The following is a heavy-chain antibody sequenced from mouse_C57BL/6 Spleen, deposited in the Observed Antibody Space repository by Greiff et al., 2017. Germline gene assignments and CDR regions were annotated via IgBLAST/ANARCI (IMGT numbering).Heavy chain of an antibody. J-gene: IGHJ1*03. CDR1: GYTFTSYW. D-gene: IGHD2-5*01. Sequence: QVQLQQPGAELVMPGASVKLSCKASGYTFTSYWMHWVKQRPGQGLEWIGEIDPSDSSTNYNQKFKGKSTLTVDKSSSTAYMQLSSLTSEDSAVYYCARGDSNYRYFDVWGTGTTVTVSS. V-gene: IGHV1-69*01. CDR3: ARGDSNYRYFDV. CDR2: IDPSDSST.